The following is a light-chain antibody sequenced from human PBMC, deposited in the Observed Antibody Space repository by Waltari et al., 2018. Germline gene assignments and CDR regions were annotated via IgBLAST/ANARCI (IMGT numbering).Light chain of an antibody. CDR3: QSYDSSHYV. Sequence: QSVLTQPPSVSGAPGQRATIPCTGSSSNIGAGYDVRWYQQLPGTAPKLLIYGNSNRPSGVPDRFSGSKSGTSASLAITGLQAEDEADYYCQSYDSSHYVFGTGTKVTVL. CDR2: GNS. CDR1: SSNIGAGYD. J-gene: IGLJ1*01. V-gene: IGLV1-40*01.